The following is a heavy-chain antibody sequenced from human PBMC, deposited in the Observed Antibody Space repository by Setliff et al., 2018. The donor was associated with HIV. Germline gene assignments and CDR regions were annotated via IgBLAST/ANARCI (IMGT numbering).Heavy chain of an antibody. Sequence: TLSLPCTVSGGSTDSGSYYWAWIRQPPGKGLEWIGSMYYTGSTYYNPSLKSRVTISIDTSKNQFSLKLNSVTAADTAMYYCARDGGSSGWYFVLGYSDYWGPGTLVTVS. CDR3: ARDGGSSGWYFVLGYSDY. D-gene: IGHD6-19*01. V-gene: IGHV4-39*02. CDR1: GGSTDSGSYY. CDR2: MYYTGST. J-gene: IGHJ4*02.